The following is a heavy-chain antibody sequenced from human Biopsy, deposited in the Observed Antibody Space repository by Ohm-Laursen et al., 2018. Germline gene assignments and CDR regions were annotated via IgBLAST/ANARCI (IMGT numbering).Heavy chain of an antibody. V-gene: IGHV4-31*03. CDR2: ISYNERT. D-gene: IGHD3-9*01. CDR3: VREPKTGTAEAWYFDL. J-gene: IGHJ2*01. Sequence: TLSLTCSVSGASVKTSGYFWAWIRQRPGKGLEWMGYISYNERTHYNPPLTSRLAISFDTSNNRISLQLRSVSVADTAVYYCVREPKTGTAEAWYFDLWGRGSPVTVPS. CDR1: GASVKTSGYF.